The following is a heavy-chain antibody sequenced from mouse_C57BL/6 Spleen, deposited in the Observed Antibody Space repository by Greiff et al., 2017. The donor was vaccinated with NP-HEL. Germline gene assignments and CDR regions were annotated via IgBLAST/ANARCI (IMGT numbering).Heavy chain of an antibody. CDR2: INYDGSST. V-gene: IGHV5-16*01. J-gene: IGHJ3*01. CDR3: VCYYGSSPWFAY. Sequence: EVQLQQSEGGLVQPGSSMKLSCTASGFTFSDYYMAWVRQVPEKGLEWVANINYDGSSTYYLDSLKSRFIISRDNAKNILYLQMSSLKSEDTATYYCVCYYGSSPWFAYWGQGTLVTVSA. CDR1: GFTFSDYY. D-gene: IGHD1-1*01.